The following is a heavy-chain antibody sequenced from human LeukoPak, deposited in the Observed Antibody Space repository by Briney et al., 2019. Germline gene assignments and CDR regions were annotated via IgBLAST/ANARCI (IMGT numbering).Heavy chain of an antibody. V-gene: IGHV3-74*01. CDR3: ARQGKDFDLDY. CDR2: INSDGSST. D-gene: IGHD3-9*01. CDR1: GFTFSSYW. J-gene: IGHJ4*02. Sequence: GGSLRLCCAASGFTFSSYWMHWVRQAPGKGLVWVSRINSDGSSTSYADSVKGRFTISRDNAKNTLYLQMNSLRAEDTAVYYCARQGKDFDLDYWGQGTLVTVSS.